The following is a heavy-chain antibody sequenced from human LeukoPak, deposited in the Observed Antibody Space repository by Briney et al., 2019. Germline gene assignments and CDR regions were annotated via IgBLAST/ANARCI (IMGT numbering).Heavy chain of an antibody. V-gene: IGHV3-23*01. Sequence: GGSLRLSCAASGFTFRAYAMTWVRQAPGKGLKWASAISDSGSSTYYADSVKGRFTISRDNSRNTLYLQMNSLKAEDTAAYYCAKKAVGTSTGGPLDYWGRGTLVIVSS. D-gene: IGHD1-26*01. CDR3: AKKAVGTSTGGPLDY. J-gene: IGHJ4*02. CDR2: ISDSGSST. CDR1: GFTFRAYA.